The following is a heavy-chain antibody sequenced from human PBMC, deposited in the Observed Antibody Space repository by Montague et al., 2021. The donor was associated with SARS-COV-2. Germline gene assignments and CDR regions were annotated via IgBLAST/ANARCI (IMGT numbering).Heavy chain of an antibody. D-gene: IGHD3-3*01. CDR3: ARAQKTISGMLIPPYYFDF. V-gene: IGHV4-4*02. CDR1: GHSIWSSDW. Sequence: SETLSLTCSVSGHSIWSSDWWTWVRQPPGKGLEWIGEVYHSGSTTYNPPLKSRVTISVDKSKNQFSLTLTSLTAADTAVYYCARAQKTISGMLIPPYYFDFWGQGTLVTVSS. CDR2: VYHSGST. J-gene: IGHJ4*02.